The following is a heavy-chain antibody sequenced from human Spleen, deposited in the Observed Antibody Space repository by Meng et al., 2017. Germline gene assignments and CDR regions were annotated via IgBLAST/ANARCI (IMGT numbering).Heavy chain of an antibody. Sequence: GGSLRLSCAASGFTFSSYAMHWVRQAPGKGLEWVAIISYDGSNKYYADSVKGRFTISRDNSKNTLYLQMNSLRAEDTAVYYCAARRDGYNSGYWYFDLWGRGTLVTVSS. D-gene: IGHD5-24*01. CDR3: AARRDGYNSGYWYFDL. CDR2: ISYDGSNK. V-gene: IGHV3-30*04. CDR1: GFTFSSYA. J-gene: IGHJ2*01.